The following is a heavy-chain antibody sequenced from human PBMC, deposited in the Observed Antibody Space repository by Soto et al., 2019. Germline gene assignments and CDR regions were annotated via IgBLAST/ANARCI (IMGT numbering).Heavy chain of an antibody. CDR2: ISYDGSNQ. Sequence: PGGSLRLSCAASGFTFSSYVMHWVRQAPGKGLEWVAVISYDGSNQYYADSVKGRFTISRDNSKNTLYLQMNSLRAEDTAVYYCARDVQAGNLLSSLPHDYWGQGTLVTVSS. J-gene: IGHJ4*02. V-gene: IGHV3-30-3*01. CDR1: GFTFSSYV. CDR3: ARDVQAGNLLSSLPHDY. D-gene: IGHD3-10*01.